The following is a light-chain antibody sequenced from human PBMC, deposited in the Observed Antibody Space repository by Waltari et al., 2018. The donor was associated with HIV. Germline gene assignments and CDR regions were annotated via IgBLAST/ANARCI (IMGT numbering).Light chain of an antibody. V-gene: IGKV3-11*01. CDR1: QSVGWY. CDR2: DAS. Sequence: EIVLTQSPATLSLSPGERATLSCRASQSVGWYLAWYQQRPGQAPRLLIYDASNRATGIPVRFSGSGSGTDFTLTISSLEPEDFALYYCQQRTNWPPYSFGQGTKLEIK. J-gene: IGKJ2*03. CDR3: QQRTNWPPYS.